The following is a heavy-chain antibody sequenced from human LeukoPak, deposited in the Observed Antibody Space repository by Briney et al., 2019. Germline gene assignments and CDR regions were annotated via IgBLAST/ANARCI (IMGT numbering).Heavy chain of an antibody. Sequence: SETLSLTCTVSGGSVRSVNYYWGWFRQPPGKGLEWIGHIFYNGTTHYTPSLKSRVALSVDTSTNQFSLQLSSVTAADTAVYYCARGRLQQAVAGPEGYWGQGTLVTVSS. CDR3: ARGRLQQAVAGPEGY. CDR1: GGSVRSVNYY. D-gene: IGHD6-19*01. CDR2: IFYNGTT. J-gene: IGHJ4*02. V-gene: IGHV4-39*07.